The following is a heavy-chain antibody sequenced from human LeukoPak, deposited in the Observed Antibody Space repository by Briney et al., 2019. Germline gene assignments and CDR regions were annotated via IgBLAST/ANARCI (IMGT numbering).Heavy chain of an antibody. D-gene: IGHD2-2*01. J-gene: IGHJ4*02. Sequence: GGSLRLSCAASGFTFNNYGMHWVRQAPGKGLEWVAVISYDGRNKHYPDSVKGRFTISRDISTDTLWLQMDSLRTEDTAVYYCAKGPLSGTAAAIDYWGQGTLVTVSS. CDR2: ISYDGRNK. CDR3: AKGPLSGTAAAIDY. CDR1: GFTFNNYG. V-gene: IGHV3-30*18.